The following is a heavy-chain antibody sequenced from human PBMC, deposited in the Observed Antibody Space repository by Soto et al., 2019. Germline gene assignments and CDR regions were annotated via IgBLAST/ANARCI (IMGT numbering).Heavy chain of an antibody. V-gene: IGHV6-1*01. CDR1: GDSVSSNSAA. J-gene: IGHJ4*02. D-gene: IGHD6-13*01. CDR3: ARESVWQQLAYYFDY. CDR2: TYYRSKWYN. Sequence: PSQTLSLTCASSGDSVSSNSAAWNWIRPSPSRGLEWLGRTYYRSKWYNDYAVSVKSRITINPDTSKNQFSLQLNSVTPEDTAVYYCARESVWQQLAYYFDYWGQGTLVTVSS.